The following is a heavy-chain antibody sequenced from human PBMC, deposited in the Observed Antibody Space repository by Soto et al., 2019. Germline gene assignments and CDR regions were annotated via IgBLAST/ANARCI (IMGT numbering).Heavy chain of an antibody. CDR1: GFTFSSYG. CDR2: IWYDGSNK. J-gene: IGHJ4*02. CDR3: ARDLPQWLVGGFFDF. Sequence: GSLRLSCAASGFTFSSYGMHWVRQAPGKGLEWVAVIWYDGSNKYYADSVKGRFTISRDNSKNTLYLQMNSLRAEDTAVYYCARDLPQWLVGGFFDFWGQGTLVTFSS. V-gene: IGHV3-33*01. D-gene: IGHD6-19*01.